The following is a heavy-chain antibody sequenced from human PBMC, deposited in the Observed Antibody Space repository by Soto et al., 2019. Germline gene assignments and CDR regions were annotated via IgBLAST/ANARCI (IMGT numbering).Heavy chain of an antibody. Sequence: EVQLVESGGGLVKPGGSLRLSCAASGFTFSNAWMNWVRQAPGKGLEWVGRIKSKTDGGTTDYAAPVKGRFTISRDDSKNTLYLQMNSLKTEDTVVYYCTTDLPREDDYGDYRLEPGGGWTENWGQGTLVTVSS. CDR3: TTDLPREDDYGDYRLEPGGGWTEN. CDR2: IKSKTDGGTT. D-gene: IGHD4-17*01. J-gene: IGHJ4*02. V-gene: IGHV3-15*07. CDR1: GFTFSNAW.